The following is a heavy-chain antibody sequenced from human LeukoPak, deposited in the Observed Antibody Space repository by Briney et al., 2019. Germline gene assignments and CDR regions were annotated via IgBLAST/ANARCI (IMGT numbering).Heavy chain of an antibody. CDR3: AKDMGYSSSWYWDYYYYGMDV. D-gene: IGHD6-13*01. Sequence: PGGSLRLSCAASGFTFDDYAMHWVRQAPGKGLEWVSGISCNSGSIGYADSVKGRFTISRDNAKNSLYLQMNSLRAEDTALYYCAKDMGYSSSWYWDYYYYGMDVWGQGTTVTVSS. V-gene: IGHV3-9*01. CDR1: GFTFDDYA. J-gene: IGHJ6*02. CDR2: ISCNSGSI.